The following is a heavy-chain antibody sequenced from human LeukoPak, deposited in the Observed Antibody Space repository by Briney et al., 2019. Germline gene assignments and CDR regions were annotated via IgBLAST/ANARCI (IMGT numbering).Heavy chain of an antibody. CDR1: GFTFSSYA. V-gene: IGHV3-23*01. CDR2: ISGSGGST. Sequence: GGSLRLSCAASGFTFSSYAMSWVRQAPGKGLEWVSAISGSGGSTYYADSVKGRFTISRDNSKNTLYLQMNSLRAEDTAVYYCARGVGQWLEPSYFDYWGQGALVTVSS. CDR3: ARGVGQWLEPSYFDY. J-gene: IGHJ4*02. D-gene: IGHD6-19*01.